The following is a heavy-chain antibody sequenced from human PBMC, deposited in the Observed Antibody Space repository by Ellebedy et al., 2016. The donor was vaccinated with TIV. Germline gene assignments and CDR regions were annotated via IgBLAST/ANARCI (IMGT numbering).Heavy chain of an antibody. CDR1: GYTFTSYY. CDR3: ARGRTPGLTDPLGTGY. CDR2: IIPILGIA. V-gene: IGHV1-69*04. D-gene: IGHD2-8*02. J-gene: IGHJ4*02. Sequence: ASVKVSCKASGYTFTSYYMHWVRQAPGQGLEWMGRIIPILGIANYAQKFQGRVTITADKSTSTAYMELSSLRSEDTAAYYCARGRTPGLTDPLGTGYWGQGTLVTVSS.